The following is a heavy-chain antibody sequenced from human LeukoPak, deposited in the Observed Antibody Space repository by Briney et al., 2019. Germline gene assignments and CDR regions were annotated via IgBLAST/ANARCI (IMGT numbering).Heavy chain of an antibody. Sequence: SETLPLTCTVSGDSISSNNYSWGWIRQPPGKGLEWIRSVYYNGSTYYNPSLKSRVTISVDTSKNQISLKLSSVTAADTAVYYCVKSSFAATNIYSYFDYWGQGTLVTVSS. D-gene: IGHD6-6*01. V-gene: IGHV4-39*07. J-gene: IGHJ4*02. CDR3: VKSSFAATNIYSYFDY. CDR1: GDSISSNNYS. CDR2: VYYNGST.